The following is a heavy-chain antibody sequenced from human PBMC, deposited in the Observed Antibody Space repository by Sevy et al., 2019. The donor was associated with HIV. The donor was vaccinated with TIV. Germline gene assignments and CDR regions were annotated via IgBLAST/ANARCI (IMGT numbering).Heavy chain of an antibody. CDR1: GDSVSSNSAA. J-gene: IGHJ4*02. CDR2: TYYRSKWSN. V-gene: IGHV6-1*01. Sequence: QSQTLSLTCAISGDSVSSNSAAWNWIRQSPSRGLEWLGRTYYRSKWSNDYAVSVKSRITINPDTSKNQFSLQLNSVTPEDTAVYYCARDLRVLVPAATSGFDYWGQGTLVTVSS. CDR3: ARDLRVLVPAATSGFDY. D-gene: IGHD2-2*01.